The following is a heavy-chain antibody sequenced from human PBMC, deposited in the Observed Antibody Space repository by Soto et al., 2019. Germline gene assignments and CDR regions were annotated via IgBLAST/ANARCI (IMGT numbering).Heavy chain of an antibody. D-gene: IGHD6-19*01. V-gene: IGHV3-7*03. CDR2: IKQDGSEK. CDR3: AGQPYSSGWYYFDY. CDR1: GFTFSSYW. Sequence: PGGSLRLSCTASGFTFSSYWMSWVRQAPGKGLEWVANIKQDGSEKYYVDSVKGRFTISRDNAKNSLYLQMNSLRAEDTAVYYCAGQPYSSGWYYFDYWGQGTLVTVSS. J-gene: IGHJ4*02.